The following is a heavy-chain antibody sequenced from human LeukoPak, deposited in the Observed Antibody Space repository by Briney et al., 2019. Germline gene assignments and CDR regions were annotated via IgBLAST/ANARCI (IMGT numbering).Heavy chain of an antibody. Sequence: GGSLRLSCVASGFTFDDCTMHWIRQAPGKGLEWVSLISWDATTTYYADSVKGRFTISRDNSKNSLYLQMDSLRTEDTAFYYCSKGHYDVLTGYLFDYWGQGTLVTVSS. J-gene: IGHJ4*02. CDR1: GFTFDDCT. D-gene: IGHD3-9*01. CDR3: SKGHYDVLTGYLFDY. CDR2: ISWDATTT. V-gene: IGHV3-43*01.